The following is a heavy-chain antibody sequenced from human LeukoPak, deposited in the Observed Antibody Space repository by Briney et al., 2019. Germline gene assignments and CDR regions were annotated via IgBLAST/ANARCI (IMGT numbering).Heavy chain of an antibody. D-gene: IGHD2-21*01. CDR1: GFTFSSYA. Sequence: GGSLRLSCAASGFTFSSYAMSWVRQAPGKGLVWVSAISGSGGSTYYADSVKGRFTISRDNSKNTLYLQMNSLRAEDTAVYYCAKFRTIPKLPPGYWGQGTLVTVSS. CDR2: ISGSGGST. V-gene: IGHV3-23*01. J-gene: IGHJ4*02. CDR3: AKFRTIPKLPPGY.